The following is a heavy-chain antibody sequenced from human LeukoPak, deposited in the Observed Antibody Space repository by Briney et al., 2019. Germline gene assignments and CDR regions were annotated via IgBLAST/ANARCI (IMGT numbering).Heavy chain of an antibody. CDR1: GGSISSYY. CDR2: IYYSGST. V-gene: IGHV4-59*01. D-gene: IGHD2-2*01. J-gene: IGHJ4*02. Sequence: SETLSLTCTVSGGSISSYYWSWIRQPPGKGLEWIGYIYYSGSTNYNPSLKSRVAISVDTSKNQFSLKLSSVTAADTAVYYCARDRCSSTSCSYFDYWGQGTPVTVSS. CDR3: ARDRCSSTSCSYFDY.